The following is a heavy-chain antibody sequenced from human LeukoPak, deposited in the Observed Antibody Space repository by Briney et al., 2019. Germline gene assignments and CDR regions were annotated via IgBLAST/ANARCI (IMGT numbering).Heavy chain of an antibody. Sequence: GGSLRLSCAASGFTFTNYAMSWVRQAPGKGLDFVSSISNSGETTNYADSVKGRFTISRDNSKNTLYVQVNSLGTEDTAAYYCAKGSYYDSSGSFYFDYWGQGTLVTVSS. D-gene: IGHD3-22*01. CDR1: GFTFTNYA. J-gene: IGHJ4*02. CDR2: ISNSGETT. V-gene: IGHV3-23*01. CDR3: AKGSYYDSSGSFYFDY.